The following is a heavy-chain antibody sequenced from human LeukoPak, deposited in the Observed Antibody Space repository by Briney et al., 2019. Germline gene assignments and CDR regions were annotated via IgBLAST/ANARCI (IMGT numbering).Heavy chain of an antibody. Sequence: GGSLRLSCAASGFTFSNYAMHWVRQAPGKGLEWVAKMKEDGSDIHYVDSVKGRFTICRDNAKNSLCLQMSSLRVEDTAVYYCARGGARYLDSWGQGILVTVSS. CDR2: MKEDGSDI. V-gene: IGHV3-7*01. CDR1: GFTFSNYA. CDR3: ARGGARYLDS. D-gene: IGHD3-9*01. J-gene: IGHJ4*02.